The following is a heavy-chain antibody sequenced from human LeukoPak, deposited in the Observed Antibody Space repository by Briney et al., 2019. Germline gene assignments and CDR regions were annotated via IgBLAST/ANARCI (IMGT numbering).Heavy chain of an antibody. CDR1: GFTFSNFG. D-gene: IGHD2-2*02. Sequence: GGSLRLSCAASGFTFSNFGMHWVRQGPGRGLEWVAFIRYDGNKKYYTDSVKGRFTISRDNSKNTLYLQMNSLRAEDTALYYCVKEFEYQLLYGFDYWGLGSLVSVSS. J-gene: IGHJ4*02. CDR2: IRYDGNKK. CDR3: VKEFEYQLLYGFDY. V-gene: IGHV3-30*02.